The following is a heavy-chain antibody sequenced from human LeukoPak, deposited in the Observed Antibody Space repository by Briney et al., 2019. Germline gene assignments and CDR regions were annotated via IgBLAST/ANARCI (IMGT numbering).Heavy chain of an antibody. Sequence: PSETLSLTCTVSGGSIIGAYWTWIRQSPGKSLEYIGYIYNTVDVNYSPSLKSRVTISIDMSGNQFSLRLNSVTAEDTALYYCARSRYYDSTGYNPTYYFDSWGQGALVTVPS. CDR1: GGSIIGAY. CDR2: IYNTVDV. J-gene: IGHJ4*02. D-gene: IGHD3-22*01. V-gene: IGHV4-59*01. CDR3: ARSRYYDSTGYNPTYYFDS.